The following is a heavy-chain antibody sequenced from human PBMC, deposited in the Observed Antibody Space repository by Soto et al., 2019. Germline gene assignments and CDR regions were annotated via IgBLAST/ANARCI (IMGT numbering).Heavy chain of an antibody. CDR2: INAGNGNT. V-gene: IGHV1-3*01. CDR1: GYTFTSYG. Sequence: ASVKVSCKASGYTFTSYGMHWVRQAPGQRLEWMGWINAGNGNTKYSQKFQGRVTITRDTSASTAYMELRSLRSDDTAVYYCARADIDPRFDPWGQGTLVTVSS. J-gene: IGHJ5*02. CDR3: ARADIDPRFDP. D-gene: IGHD5-12*01.